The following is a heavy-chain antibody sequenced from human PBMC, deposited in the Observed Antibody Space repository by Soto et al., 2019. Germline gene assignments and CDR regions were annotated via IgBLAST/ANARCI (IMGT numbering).Heavy chain of an antibody. V-gene: IGHV3-53*01. CDR1: GVTVSSNY. Sequence: PGGSLRLSCAAAGVTVSSNYMSWVRRAPGKGLEWVSVIYSGGSTYYADSVKGRFTISRDNSKNTLYLQMNSLRAEDTAVYYCARDVRQLGSRGFDYWGQGTLVTVSS. CDR2: IYSGGST. J-gene: IGHJ4*02. D-gene: IGHD6-6*01. CDR3: ARDVRQLGSRGFDY.